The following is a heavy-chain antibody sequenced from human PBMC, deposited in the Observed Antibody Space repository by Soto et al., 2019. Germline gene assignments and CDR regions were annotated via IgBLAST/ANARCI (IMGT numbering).Heavy chain of an antibody. Sequence: QVQLQESGPGLVKPSETLSLTCTVSGGSINSYYWSWIRQPPGKGLEWIGYIYYSGSTNYNPSLKSRVTISVDTSMNQFSLKLRSVTGADTAVYYCARRYGGNFDYWGQGTLVTVSS. D-gene: IGHD1-26*01. CDR2: IYYSGST. V-gene: IGHV4-59*01. CDR3: ARRYGGNFDY. J-gene: IGHJ4*02. CDR1: GGSINSYY.